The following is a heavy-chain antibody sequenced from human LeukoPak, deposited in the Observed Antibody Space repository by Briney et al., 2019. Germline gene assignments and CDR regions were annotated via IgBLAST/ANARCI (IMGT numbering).Heavy chain of an antibody. D-gene: IGHD2-21*02. CDR1: GYTFTSNY. J-gene: IGHJ4*02. Sequence: ASVEVSCKASGYTFTSNYIHWVRQAPGQGLESMGIINPGGGGTSYAPKFQGRVTMTRDTSTTTVYMELSSLRSEDTAVYYCARVKSCGGDCYYFDFWGQGTLVIVSS. CDR3: ARVKSCGGDCYYFDF. V-gene: IGHV1-46*01. CDR2: INPGGGGT.